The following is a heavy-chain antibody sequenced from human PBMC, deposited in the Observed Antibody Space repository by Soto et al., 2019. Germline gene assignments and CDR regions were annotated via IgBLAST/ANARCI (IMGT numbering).Heavy chain of an antibody. Sequence: QVQLEQSGDEVKKPGASVKVSCKASGYIFVNYGIAWVRQAPGQGLEWLGWISPYTGNTYYATKVQGKHTLXTXTXXSTAFMDLGSLTSADTAVYYCAMVDLYVTPTPQDVWGQGATVTVSS. CDR3: AMVDLYVTPTPQDV. V-gene: IGHV1-18*01. D-gene: IGHD3-16*01. CDR2: ISPYTGNT. CDR1: GYIFVNYG. J-gene: IGHJ6*02.